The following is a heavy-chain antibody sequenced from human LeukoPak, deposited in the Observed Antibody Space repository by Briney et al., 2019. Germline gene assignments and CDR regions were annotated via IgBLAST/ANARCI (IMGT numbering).Heavy chain of an antibody. Sequence: ASVKVSCKASGHTFTTYYVYLVRQAPGQGLEWMGVIKPSGDGTNYPQRFQDRVTLTTDTSTNTVYMELSSLRSEDTAIYYCAKETPNTGWFDPWGQGTLVTVSS. CDR2: IKPSGDGT. CDR3: AKETPNTGWFDP. D-gene: IGHD1-14*01. V-gene: IGHV1-46*01. J-gene: IGHJ5*02. CDR1: GHTFTTYY.